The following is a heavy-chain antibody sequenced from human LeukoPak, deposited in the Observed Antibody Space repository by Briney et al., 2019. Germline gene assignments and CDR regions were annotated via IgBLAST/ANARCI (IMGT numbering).Heavy chain of an antibody. CDR2: VNRDGSET. Sequence: GGSLRLSCAASGFALSSHWMTWVRQVPGRGPEWVANVNRDGSETYYLDSVKGRFTISKDNAKNSLYLQMNSLRAGDTALYHCARNNGMDVWGQGTTVIVSS. V-gene: IGHV3-7*03. CDR1: GFALSSHW. J-gene: IGHJ6*02. CDR3: ARNNGMDV.